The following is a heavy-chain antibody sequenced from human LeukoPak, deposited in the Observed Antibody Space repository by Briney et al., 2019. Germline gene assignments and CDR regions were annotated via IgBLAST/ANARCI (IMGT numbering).Heavy chain of an antibody. CDR2: VNRDGSET. Sequence: GGSLRLSCAASGFALSSHWMTWVRQVPGRGPEWVANVNRDGSETYYLDSVKGRFTISKDNAKNSLYLQMNSLRAGDTALYHCARNNGMDVWGQGTTVIVSS. V-gene: IGHV3-7*03. CDR1: GFALSSHW. J-gene: IGHJ6*02. CDR3: ARNNGMDV.